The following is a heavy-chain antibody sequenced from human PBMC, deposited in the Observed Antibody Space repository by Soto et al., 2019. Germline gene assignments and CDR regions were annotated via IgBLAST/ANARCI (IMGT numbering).Heavy chain of an antibody. CDR1: GFTFSSYS. CDR3: AKDYDSSGHLT. Sequence: GGALRLSRAASGFTFSSYSMSWGRQAPGKGLEWVSAISGSGGSTYYADSVKGRFTISRDNSKNTLYLQMNSLRAEDTAVYYCAKDYDSSGHLTWGQGTLVTVSS. CDR2: ISGSGGST. D-gene: IGHD3-22*01. V-gene: IGHV3-23*01. J-gene: IGHJ5*02.